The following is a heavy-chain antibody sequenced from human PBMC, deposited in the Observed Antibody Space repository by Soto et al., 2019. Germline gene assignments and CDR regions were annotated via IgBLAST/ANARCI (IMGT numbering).Heavy chain of an antibody. V-gene: IGHV3-7*03. CDR1: GFTFSIYW. J-gene: IGHJ6*02. CDR2: IKQDGSEK. D-gene: IGHD3-10*01. Sequence: GSLRLSCASSGFTFSIYWMIWVLRAPGKGLEWVANIKQDGSEKYYVDSVKGRFTISRDNAKNSLYLQMNSLRAEDTAVYYCARGVVRGVHRYYYYYGMDVWGQGTTVTVSS. CDR3: ARGVVRGVHRYYYYYGMDV.